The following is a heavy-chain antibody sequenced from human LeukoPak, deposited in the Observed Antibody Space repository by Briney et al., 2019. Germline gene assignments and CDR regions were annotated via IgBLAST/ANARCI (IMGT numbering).Heavy chain of an antibody. CDR2: ISSSSSYI. D-gene: IGHD2-21*01. V-gene: IGHV3-21*01. CDR3: ARGGFPRYTVVRYYFDY. CDR1: GFTFSSYS. Sequence: RGSLRLSCAASGFTFSSYSMNWVRQAPGKGLEWVSSISSSSSYIYYADSVKGRFTISRDNAKNSLYLQLNSLRAEDTAVYYCARGGFPRYTVVRYYFDYWGQGTLVTVSS. J-gene: IGHJ4*02.